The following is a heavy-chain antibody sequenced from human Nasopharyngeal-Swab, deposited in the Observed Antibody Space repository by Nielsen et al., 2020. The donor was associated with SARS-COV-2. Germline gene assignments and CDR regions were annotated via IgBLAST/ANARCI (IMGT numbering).Heavy chain of an antibody. Sequence: GESLKISCAASGFTFSSYGMHWVRQAPGKGLEWVAVIWYDGSNKYYADSVKGRFTISRDNSKNTLYLQMNSLRAVDTAVYYCARDFPFGGDVVYWGQGTLVTVSS. CDR2: IWYDGSNK. V-gene: IGHV3-33*01. CDR1: GFTFSSYG. J-gene: IGHJ4*02. CDR3: ARDFPFGGDVVY. D-gene: IGHD3-10*01.